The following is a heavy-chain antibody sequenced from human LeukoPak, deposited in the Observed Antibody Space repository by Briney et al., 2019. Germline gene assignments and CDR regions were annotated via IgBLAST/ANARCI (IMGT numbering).Heavy chain of an antibody. CDR3: ARVQEEVAGTGWFDP. V-gene: IGHV4-59*01. D-gene: IGHD6-19*01. CDR1: GVSISSYY. CDR2: IYYSGST. J-gene: IGHJ5*02. Sequence: SETLSLTCTASGVSISSYYWSWIRQPPGKGLEWIGYIYYSGSTNYNPSLKSRVTISVDTSKNQFSLQLSSVTAADTAVYYCARVQEEVAGTGWFDPWGQGTLVTVSS.